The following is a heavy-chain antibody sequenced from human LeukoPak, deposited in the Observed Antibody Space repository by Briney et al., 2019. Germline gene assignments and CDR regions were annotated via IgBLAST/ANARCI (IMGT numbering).Heavy chain of an antibody. CDR1: GFTFRDYY. V-gene: IGHV3-11*01. CDR2: IRSSGSTI. J-gene: IGHJ6*02. CDR3: ARDSYDFWSGYEAYGMDV. Sequence: GGSLRLSCAASGFTFRDYYMSWIRHAPGKGLEGVSYIRSSGSTIYYADSVKGRFTISRDNAKNSLYLQMNSLRAEDTAVYYCARDSYDFWSGYEAYGMDVWGQGTTVTVSS. D-gene: IGHD3-3*01.